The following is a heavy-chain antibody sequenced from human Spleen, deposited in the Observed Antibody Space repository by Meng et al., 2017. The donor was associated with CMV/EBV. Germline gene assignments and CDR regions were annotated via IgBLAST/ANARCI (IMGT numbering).Heavy chain of an antibody. V-gene: IGHV3-30*04. CDR1: GFNFSSYA. Sequence: GGSLRLSCADSGFNFSSYAMHWVRQAPGKGLEWVALITYEGSNKFYADSVKGRFTISRDNAKNTLYLQMNSLRAEDTAVYYCARDGKQLVVPMTFRYYYYGMDVWGQGTTVTVSS. J-gene: IGHJ6*02. CDR3: ARDGKQLVVPMTFRYYYYGMDV. D-gene: IGHD6-6*01. CDR2: ITYEGSNK.